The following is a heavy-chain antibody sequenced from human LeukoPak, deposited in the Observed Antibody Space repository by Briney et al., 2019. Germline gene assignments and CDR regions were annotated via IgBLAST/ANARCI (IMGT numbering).Heavy chain of an antibody. J-gene: IGHJ6*02. Sequence: ASVKVSCKASGYTFTSYGISWVRQAPGQGLEWMGRISAYNGNTNYAQKLQGRVTVTTDTSTSTAYMELRSLRSDDTAVYYCARDLDSGSWYPTYYYGMDVWGQGTTVTVSS. CDR2: ISAYNGNT. CDR1: GYTFTSYG. V-gene: IGHV1-18*01. D-gene: IGHD6-13*01. CDR3: ARDLDSGSWYPTYYYGMDV.